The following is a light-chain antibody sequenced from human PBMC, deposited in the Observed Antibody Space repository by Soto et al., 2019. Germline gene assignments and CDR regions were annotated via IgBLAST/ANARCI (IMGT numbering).Light chain of an antibody. CDR2: DAS. CDR1: QSVSSD. V-gene: IGKV3-15*01. Sequence: EIVMTQSPATLSVSPGERATLSCRASQSVSSDLAWYQQKPGQAPRLLIYDASTRATGIPARFSGSGSGTEFTLPISSLQSEDFAVYYCQQYNDWPPFTFGPGTKVDI. J-gene: IGKJ3*01. CDR3: QQYNDWPPFT.